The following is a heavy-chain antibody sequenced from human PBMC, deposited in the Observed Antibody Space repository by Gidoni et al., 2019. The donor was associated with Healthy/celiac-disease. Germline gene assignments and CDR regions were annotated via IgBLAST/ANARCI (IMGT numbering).Heavy chain of an antibody. V-gene: IGHV3-66*01. CDR3: ARAYYGSGSRRSYNWFDP. D-gene: IGHD3-10*01. CDR1: GFPVSSHY. Sequence: EVQLVEYGGGLVQPGGSLRLSCAASGFPVSSHYMGWVRQAPGKGLEWVSVIYSGGSTYYADSGKGRFTISRDNSKNTLYRQMNSLRAEDTAVYYCARAYYGSGSRRSYNWFDPWGQGTLVTVSS. CDR2: IYSGGST. J-gene: IGHJ5*02.